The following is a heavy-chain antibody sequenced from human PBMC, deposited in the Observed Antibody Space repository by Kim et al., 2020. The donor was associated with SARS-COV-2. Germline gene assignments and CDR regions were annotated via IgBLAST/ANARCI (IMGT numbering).Heavy chain of an antibody. V-gene: IGHV3-11*01. J-gene: IGHJ3*02. Sequence: GGSLRLSCAASGFTFSDYYMSWIRQAPGKGLEWLSYISSAGRTIYYADSVKGRFTISRDNAKNSLYLQMNSLRAEDTAVYYCARDQRTYGSGSRLDACDIWGQGTMVTVSS. D-gene: IGHD3-10*01. CDR3: ARDQRTYGSGSRLDACDI. CDR2: ISSAGRTI. CDR1: GFTFSDYY.